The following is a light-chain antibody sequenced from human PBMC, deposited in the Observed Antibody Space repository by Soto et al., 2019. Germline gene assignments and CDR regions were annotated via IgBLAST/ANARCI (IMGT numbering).Light chain of an antibody. Sequence: DIQMTQSPSSLSASVGDRVTITFRASQSISTYLNWYQQKPGKAPKLLIYHSSTLQSGVPSRFSGSGSGTDFTLTISSLQPEDFATYYCQHTYTTPITFGQGTRLEIK. V-gene: IGKV1-39*01. J-gene: IGKJ5*01. CDR2: HSS. CDR1: QSISTY. CDR3: QHTYTTPIT.